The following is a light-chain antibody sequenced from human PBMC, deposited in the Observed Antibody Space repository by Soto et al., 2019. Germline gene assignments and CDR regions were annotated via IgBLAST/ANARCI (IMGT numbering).Light chain of an antibody. J-gene: IGLJ2*01. CDR1: SSDIGGYNY. Sequence: QLVLTQPASVSGSPGQSITISCTGTSSDIGGYNYVSWYQQHPGKAPKLMIYEVSNRPSGVSNRFSGSKSGDTASLTISGLQAEDEADYYCSSYRGTSTVVFGGGTKVTVL. CDR3: SSYRGTSTVV. V-gene: IGLV2-14*01. CDR2: EVS.